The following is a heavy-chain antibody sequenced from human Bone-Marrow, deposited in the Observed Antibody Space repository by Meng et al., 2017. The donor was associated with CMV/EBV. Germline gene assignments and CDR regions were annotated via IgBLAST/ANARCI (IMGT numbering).Heavy chain of an antibody. CDR2: ISSGSSYI. Sequence: GESLKISCAASGFTFSSYSMNWVRQAPGKGLEWVSSISSGSSYIYYADSVKGRFTISRDNAKNSLYLQMNSLRAEDTAVYYCARDPGVGATPSYFDYWGQGTLVTVSS. D-gene: IGHD1-26*01. V-gene: IGHV3-21*01. J-gene: IGHJ4*02. CDR3: ARDPGVGATPSYFDY. CDR1: GFTFSSYS.